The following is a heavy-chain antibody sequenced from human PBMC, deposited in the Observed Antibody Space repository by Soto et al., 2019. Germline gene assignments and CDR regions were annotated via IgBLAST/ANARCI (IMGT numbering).Heavy chain of an antibody. Sequence: SETLSLTCAVYGGSFSGYYWSWIRQPPGKGLEWIGEISHSGSTNYNPSLKSRVTISVDTSKNQFSLKLSSVTAADTAVYYCARGRRPYDFWSGYYRHYYYYYMDVWGKGTTVTVSS. V-gene: IGHV4-34*01. J-gene: IGHJ6*03. CDR1: GGSFSGYY. CDR2: ISHSGST. D-gene: IGHD3-3*01. CDR3: ARGRRPYDFWSGYYRHYYYYYMDV.